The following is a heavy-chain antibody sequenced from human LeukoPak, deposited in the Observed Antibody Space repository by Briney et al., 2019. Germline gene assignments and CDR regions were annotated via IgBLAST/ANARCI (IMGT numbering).Heavy chain of an antibody. CDR1: GGSISSGSYY. CDR3: ARARSGLSGWFDP. Sequence: PSETLSRTCTVSGGSISSGSYYWSWIRQPAGKGLEWIGRIYTSGSTNYNPSLKSRVTISVDTSKNQFSLKLSSVTAADTAVYYCARARSGLSGWFDPWGQGTLVTVSS. D-gene: IGHD2-15*01. J-gene: IGHJ5*02. CDR2: IYTSGST. V-gene: IGHV4-61*02.